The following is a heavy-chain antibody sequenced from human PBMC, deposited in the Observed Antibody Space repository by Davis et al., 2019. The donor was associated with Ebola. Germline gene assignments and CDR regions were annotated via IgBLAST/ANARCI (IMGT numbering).Heavy chain of an antibody. CDR2: MNPNSENT. CDR3: ARGGYFDWITRWNYYGMDV. CDR1: GYTFTTYD. V-gene: IGHV1-8*01. J-gene: IGHJ6*02. D-gene: IGHD3-9*01. Sequence: AASVQVSCKASGYTFTTYDIHWVRQATGQGLEWLGWMNPNSENTSHAQKFQGRVTMTRNSSISTAYMELSSLRSEDTAVYSCARGGYFDWITRWNYYGMDVWGQGTTVTVSS.